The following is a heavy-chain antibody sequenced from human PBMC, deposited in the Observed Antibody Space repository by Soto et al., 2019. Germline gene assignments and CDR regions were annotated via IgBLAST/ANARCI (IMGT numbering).Heavy chain of an antibody. D-gene: IGHD6-13*01. J-gene: IGHJ6*02. CDR3: GSLKAAAGPPPSPRYCSSMDG. CDR2: IIPIFGTA. CDR1: GGTFSSYA. Sequence: QVQLVQSGAEVKKPGSSVKVSCKASGGTFSSYAISWVRQAPGQGLEWMGGIIPIFGTADYAQKFQGRVTITADESPSTAYMELSSLRSGATAVDYCGSLKAAAGPPPSPRYCSSMDGWRQGTTVTVSS. V-gene: IGHV1-69*12.